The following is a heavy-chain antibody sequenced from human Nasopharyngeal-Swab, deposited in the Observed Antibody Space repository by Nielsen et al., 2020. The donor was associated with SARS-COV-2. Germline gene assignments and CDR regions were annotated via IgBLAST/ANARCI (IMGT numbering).Heavy chain of an antibody. CDR3: ARDGLTYYDILTGYSWFDP. CDR1: GFTFSSYS. CDR2: ISSSSSTI. V-gene: IGHV3-48*02. D-gene: IGHD3-9*01. Sequence: GPLRLSCAASGFTFSSYSMNWVRQAPGKGLEWVSYISSSSSTIYYADSVKGRFTISRDNAKNSLYLQMNSLRDEDTAVYYCARDGLTYYDILTGYSWFDPWGQGTLVTVSS. J-gene: IGHJ5*02.